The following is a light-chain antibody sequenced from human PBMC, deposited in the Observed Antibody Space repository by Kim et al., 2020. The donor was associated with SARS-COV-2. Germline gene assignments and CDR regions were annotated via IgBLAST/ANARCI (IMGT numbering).Light chain of an antibody. CDR1: QSVSSR. Sequence: SGSPGERATLSCRTSQSVSSRLAWYQQKPGQSPRLLIYGASTRVTGVPARFSGSGSGTEFSLTISSLQSEDFAVYYCQQYYHLWTFGQGTKVDIK. CDR2: GAS. J-gene: IGKJ1*01. CDR3: QQYYHLWT. V-gene: IGKV3-15*01.